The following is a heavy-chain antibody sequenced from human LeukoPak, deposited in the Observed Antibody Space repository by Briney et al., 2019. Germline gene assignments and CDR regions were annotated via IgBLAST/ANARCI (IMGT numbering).Heavy chain of an antibody. J-gene: IGHJ4*02. CDR1: GGSISSGSYY. Sequence: PSETLSLTCTVSGGSISSGSYYWRWIRQPAGTGLVWIGRIYTSGSTNYNPSLKSRVTISVDTSKNQFSLKLSSVTAADTAVYYCARDRTGRTFDYWGQGTLVTVSS. V-gene: IGHV4-61*02. CDR2: IYTSGST. CDR3: ARDRTGRTFDY. D-gene: IGHD2-15*01.